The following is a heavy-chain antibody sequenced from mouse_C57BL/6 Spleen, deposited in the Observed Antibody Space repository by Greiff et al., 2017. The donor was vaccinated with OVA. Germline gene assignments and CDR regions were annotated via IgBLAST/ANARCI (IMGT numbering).Heavy chain of an antibody. Sequence: QVQLKESGPGILQSSQTLSLTCSFSGFSLSTSGMGVSWIRQPSGKGLEWLAHIYWDDDKRYNPSLKSRLTISKDTSRNQVFLKITSVDTADTATYYCARNGNHWYFDVWGTGTTVTVSS. CDR3: ARNGNHWYFDV. J-gene: IGHJ1*03. CDR1: GFSLSTSGMG. D-gene: IGHD2-1*01. V-gene: IGHV8-12*01. CDR2: IYWDDDK.